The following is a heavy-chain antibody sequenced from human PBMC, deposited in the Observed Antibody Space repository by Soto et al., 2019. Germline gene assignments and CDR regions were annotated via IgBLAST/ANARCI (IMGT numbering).Heavy chain of an antibody. CDR1: GFTFSSYW. CDR3: ARGNWNYYYGFDV. Sequence: PGGSLRLSCAASGFTFSSYWMSWVRQAPGKGPEWVANIKPGGSEQHYVDSVKGRFTISRDNANNSLYLQMNSLRAEDTAVYFCARGNWNYYYGFDVWGQGTTVTVSS. V-gene: IGHV3-7*01. CDR2: IKPGGSEQ. D-gene: IGHD1-20*01. J-gene: IGHJ6*02.